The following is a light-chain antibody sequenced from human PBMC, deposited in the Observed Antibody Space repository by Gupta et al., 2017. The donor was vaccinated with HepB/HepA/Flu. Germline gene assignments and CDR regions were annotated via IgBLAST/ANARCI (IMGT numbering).Light chain of an antibody. J-gene: IGKJ4*01. CDR1: QSISTW. CDR3: QQYNSYSLT. V-gene: IGKV1-5*03. Sequence: DIHMTQSPSTLPASVGDRVTITCRASQSISTWLAWYQQKPGKAPNLLIYKASSLESGVPSRFSGSRSGTEFTPTISSMQTDDFATYYCQQYNSYSLTFGGGTKVEIK. CDR2: KAS.